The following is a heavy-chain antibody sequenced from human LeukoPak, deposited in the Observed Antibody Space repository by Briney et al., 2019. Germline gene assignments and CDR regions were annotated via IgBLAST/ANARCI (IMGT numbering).Heavy chain of an antibody. Sequence: PGGSLRLSCAASGFTFSSYEMNWVRQAPGKGLEWVSYISSSGSTIYYADSVKGRFTISRDNAKNSLYLQMNSLRAEDTAVYYCARDHYDSRGYYFVAGNNAFDIWGQGTMVTVSS. J-gene: IGHJ3*02. CDR3: ARDHYDSRGYYFVAGNNAFDI. CDR1: GFTFSSYE. D-gene: IGHD3-22*01. CDR2: ISSSGSTI. V-gene: IGHV3-48*03.